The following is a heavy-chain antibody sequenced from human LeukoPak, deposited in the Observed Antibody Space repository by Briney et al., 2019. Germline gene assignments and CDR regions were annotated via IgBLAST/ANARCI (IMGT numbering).Heavy chain of an antibody. CDR3: AKGVRSGTYYNCFDP. V-gene: IGHV3-30*18. D-gene: IGHD1-26*01. Sequence: PGRSLRLSCAASGFTFSSYAMHWVRQAPGKGLEWVAVISYDGSNKYYADSVKGRFSISRDNSKNTLYLQMSSLRDEDTALYYCAKGVRSGTYYNCFDPWGQGTLVTVSS. CDR1: GFTFSSYA. J-gene: IGHJ5*02. CDR2: ISYDGSNK.